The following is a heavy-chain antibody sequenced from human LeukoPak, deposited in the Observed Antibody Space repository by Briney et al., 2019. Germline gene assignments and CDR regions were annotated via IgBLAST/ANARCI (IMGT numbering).Heavy chain of an antibody. D-gene: IGHD5-24*01. CDR2: ISGSGSGGST. V-gene: IGHV3-23*01. Sequence: PGGSLRLSCAASGFTFSSYAMSWVRQAPGKGLEWVSSISGSGSGGSTYYADSVKGRFTISKDNSKNTLYLQMNSLRAEDTAVYYCAKSGYNRFDYWGQGTLLTVSS. CDR3: AKSGYNRFDY. CDR1: GFTFSSYA. J-gene: IGHJ4*02.